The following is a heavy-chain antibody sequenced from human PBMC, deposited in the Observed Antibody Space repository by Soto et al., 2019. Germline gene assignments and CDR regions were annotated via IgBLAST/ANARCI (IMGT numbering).Heavy chain of an antibody. CDR1: GFTFSNAW. V-gene: IGHV3-15*07. J-gene: IGHJ6*02. Sequence: EVQLVESGGGLVKPGGSLRLSCAASGFTFSNAWMNWVRQAPGKGLEWVGRIKSKTDGGTTDYAAPVKGRFTISRDDSKNTLYLQMNSLKTEDTAVYYCTTDGDYVWGSYRYPGMDVWCQGTTVTVSS. CDR2: IKSKTDGGTT. CDR3: TTDGDYVWGSYRYPGMDV. D-gene: IGHD3-16*02.